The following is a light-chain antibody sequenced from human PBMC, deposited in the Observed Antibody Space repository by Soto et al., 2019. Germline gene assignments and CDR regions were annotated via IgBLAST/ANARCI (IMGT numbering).Light chain of an antibody. V-gene: IGKV3-15*01. CDR3: QQYNNWPLT. Sequence: EIVMTQSPATLSVSPGERATLSCRASQSVSSNLAWYQQKPGQAPRLLISGASTRATGIPVRFSGSGSGTEFTLTISSLHSEDFAVYYCQQYNNWPLTFGGGTKVEIK. CDR1: QSVSSN. J-gene: IGKJ4*01. CDR2: GAS.